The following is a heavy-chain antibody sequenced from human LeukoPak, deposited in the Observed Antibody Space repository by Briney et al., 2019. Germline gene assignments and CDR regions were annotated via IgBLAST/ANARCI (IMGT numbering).Heavy chain of an antibody. D-gene: IGHD4-17*01. CDR2: IYYSGST. J-gene: IGHJ6*02. CDR3: ARDTVTGGMDV. CDR1: GGSISSYY. Sequence: SETLSLTCTVSGGSISSYYWSWIRQPPGKGLEWIGYIYYSGSTNYNPSLKSRVTISVDTSKNQFSLKLGSVTAADTAVYYCARDTVTGGMDVWGQGTTVTVSS. V-gene: IGHV4-59*01.